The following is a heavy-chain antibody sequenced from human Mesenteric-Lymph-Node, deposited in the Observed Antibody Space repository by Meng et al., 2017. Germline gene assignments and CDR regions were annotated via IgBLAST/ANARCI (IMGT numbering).Heavy chain of an antibody. D-gene: IGHD3-10*01. Sequence: GESLKISCAASGFTFSSYGMHWVRQAPGKGLEWVAVLWYDGSNKYYADSVKGRFTISRDNSKNTLYLQMNSLRAEDTAVYYCARGRFDYYYGMDVWGQGTTVTVSS. V-gene: IGHV3-30*02. CDR1: GFTFSSYG. CDR3: ARGRFDYYYGMDV. J-gene: IGHJ6*02. CDR2: LWYDGSNK.